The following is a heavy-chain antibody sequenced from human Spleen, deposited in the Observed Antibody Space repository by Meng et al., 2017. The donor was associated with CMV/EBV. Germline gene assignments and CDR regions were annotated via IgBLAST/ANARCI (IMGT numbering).Heavy chain of an antibody. CDR1: GGAVTSGGYY. Sequence: CTVSGGAVTSGGYYWSWIRQHPGKGLEWIGYVYRSVNTYYSPSFKSRVTMSVDTSKNQFSLTLTSVTAADTAVYSCARAPPSAPFDYWGQGALVTVSS. CDR2: VYRSVNT. CDR3: ARAPPSAPFDY. J-gene: IGHJ4*02. V-gene: IGHV4-31*03.